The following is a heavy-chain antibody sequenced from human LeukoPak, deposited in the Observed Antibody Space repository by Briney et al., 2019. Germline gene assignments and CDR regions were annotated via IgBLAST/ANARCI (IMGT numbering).Heavy chain of an antibody. V-gene: IGHV3-7*01. CDR1: GFTFSSYW. CDR2: IKQDGSEK. D-gene: IGHD1-1*01. J-gene: IGHJ5*02. Sequence: GGSLRLSCAASGFTFSSYWMSWVRQAPGKGLEWVANIKQDGSEKYYVDSVKGRFTISRDNAKNSLYLQMNSLRVEDTAVYYCARLGLEVGGPNWFDPWGQGTLVTVSS. CDR3: ARLGLEVGGPNWFDP.